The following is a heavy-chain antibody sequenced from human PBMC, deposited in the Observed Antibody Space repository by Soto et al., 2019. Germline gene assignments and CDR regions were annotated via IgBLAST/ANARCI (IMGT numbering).Heavy chain of an antibody. Sequence: GGSLRLSCAASGFTFSSYSMNWVRQAPGKGLEWVSSISSRSSYIYYADSVKGRFTISRDNAKNSLFLQMNSLRAEDTAVYYCARGSDFWSGYFDYWGQGTLVTVSS. D-gene: IGHD3-3*01. CDR3: ARGSDFWSGYFDY. J-gene: IGHJ4*02. CDR2: ISSRSSYI. V-gene: IGHV3-21*01. CDR1: GFTFSSYS.